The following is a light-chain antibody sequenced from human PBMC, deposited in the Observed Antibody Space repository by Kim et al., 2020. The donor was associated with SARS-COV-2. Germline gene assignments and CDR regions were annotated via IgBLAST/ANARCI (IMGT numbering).Light chain of an antibody. CDR2: AVT. CDR1: SSDVGGSNY. J-gene: IGLJ1*01. Sequence: QSALTQPASVSGSRGQSITISCTGTSSDVGGSNYVSWYQQHPGKAPKLMIYAVTDRTSGVSDRFSGSKSGNTASLTISGLQAEDEADYYCGSYTSSTTSSYVFGTGTKVTVL. V-gene: IGLV2-14*03. CDR3: GSYTSSTTSSYV.